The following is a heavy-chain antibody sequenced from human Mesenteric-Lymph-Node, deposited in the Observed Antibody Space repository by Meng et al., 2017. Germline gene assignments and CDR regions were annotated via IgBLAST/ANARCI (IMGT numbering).Heavy chain of an antibody. D-gene: IGHD6-19*01. CDR3: ARMIGSGPFDY. Sequence: QVQVQESGPGLVRPSETLSLTCTVSGDSVSTSYYWSWIRQSPGKRLELIGYIYYTGRTDYNPSLKSRVTISVDTSKNQFSLRLNSVTAADTAVYYCARMIGSGPFDYWGQGTLVTVSS. CDR2: IYYTGRT. CDR1: GDSVSTSYY. V-gene: IGHV4-61*01. J-gene: IGHJ4*02.